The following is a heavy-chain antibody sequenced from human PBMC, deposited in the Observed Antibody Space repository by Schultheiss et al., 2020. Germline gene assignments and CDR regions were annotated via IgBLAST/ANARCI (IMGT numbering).Heavy chain of an antibody. CDR2: ISGSGATT. CDR3: ARGADSDY. V-gene: IGHV3-23*01. J-gene: IGHJ4*02. CDR1: GFIFSSYA. Sequence: GESLKISCAASGFIFSSYAMSWVRQAPGKGLEWVSVISGSGATTYSADSVKGRFTLSRDNSKNTLYLQMNSLRADDTAVYYCARGADSDYWGQGTLVTVSS.